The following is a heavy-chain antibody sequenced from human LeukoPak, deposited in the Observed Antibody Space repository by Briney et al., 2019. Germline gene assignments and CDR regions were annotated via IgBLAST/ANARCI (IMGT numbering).Heavy chain of an antibody. CDR1: GFTFSSYA. J-gene: IGHJ4*02. V-gene: IGHV3-23*01. CDR3: AKDRVGGYQTFYFDY. D-gene: IGHD1-26*01. CDR2: ISGSGGST. Sequence: GGSLRLSCAASGFTFSSYAMSWVRQAPGKGLEWVSAISGSGGSTYYADSVKGRFTISRDNSKNTLYLQMNSLRAEDTAVYYCAKDRVGGYQTFYFDYWGQGTLVTVSS.